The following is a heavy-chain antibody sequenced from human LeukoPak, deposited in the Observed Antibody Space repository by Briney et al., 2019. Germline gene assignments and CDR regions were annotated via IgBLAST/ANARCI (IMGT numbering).Heavy chain of an antibody. V-gene: IGHV3-53*01. CDR1: GFTVSSTY. CDR3: ARDSSSFPNYFDY. CDR2: IYSDGST. D-gene: IGHD3-3*02. J-gene: IGHJ4*02. Sequence: PGGSLRLSCAASGFTVSSTYMGWVRQAPGKGLEWVSLIYSDGSTFYADSVKGRFTISRDNSKNTLYLQMSSLRAEDTAVYYCARDSSSFPNYFDYWGQGTLVTVSS.